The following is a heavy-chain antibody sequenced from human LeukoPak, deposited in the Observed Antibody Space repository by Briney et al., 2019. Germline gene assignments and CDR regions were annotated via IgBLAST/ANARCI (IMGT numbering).Heavy chain of an antibody. CDR2: ISGSGGST. CDR1: GFTFSSYA. J-gene: IGHJ4*02. Sequence: GGSLRLSCAGSGFTFSSYAMSWVRQAPGKGLEWVSAISGSGGSTYYADSVKGRFTISRDNSKNTLYLQMNSLRAEDTAVYYCANMRQMGYFDYWGQGTLVTVSS. CDR3: ANMRQMGYFDY. V-gene: IGHV3-23*01. D-gene: IGHD5-24*01.